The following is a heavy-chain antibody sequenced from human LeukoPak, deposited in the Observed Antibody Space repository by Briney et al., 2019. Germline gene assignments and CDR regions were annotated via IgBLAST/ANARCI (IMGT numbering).Heavy chain of an antibody. CDR2: INPNSGGT. Sequence: ASVKVSCKASGYTFTGYYMHWVRQAPGQGLEWMGWINPNSGGTNYAQKFQGRVTMTRDTSISTAYMELSRLRSDDTAVYYCARRSMVRGVDAFDIWGKGQWSPSLQ. V-gene: IGHV1-2*02. J-gene: IGHJ3*02. CDR1: GYTFTGYY. CDR3: ARRSMVRGVDAFDI. D-gene: IGHD3-10*01.